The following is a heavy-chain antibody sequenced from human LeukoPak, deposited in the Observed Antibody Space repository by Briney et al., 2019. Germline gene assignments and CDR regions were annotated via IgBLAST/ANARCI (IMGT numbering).Heavy chain of an antibody. CDR1: GITFSNYG. J-gene: IGHJ4*02. CDR2: IRYDGSNK. Sequence: QTGGSLTLSCVVSGITFSNYGMHWVRQAPGKGLEWVAFIRYDGSNKYCADSVKGRFTISRDNSKSTLYLQMSSLRGEDTAVYYCVASGSYYIPSFDYWGQGTLVTVSS. D-gene: IGHD1-26*01. V-gene: IGHV3-30*02. CDR3: VASGSYYIPSFDY.